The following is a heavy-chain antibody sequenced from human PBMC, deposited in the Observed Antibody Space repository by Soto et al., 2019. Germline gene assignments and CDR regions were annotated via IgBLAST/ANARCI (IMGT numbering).Heavy chain of an antibody. CDR2: ISYDGNNK. J-gene: IGHJ6*02. D-gene: IGHD2-15*01. V-gene: IGHV3-30-3*01. CDR1: GFTFSSYV. Sequence: QVQLVESGGGVVQPGRSLRLSCAASGFTFSSYVMYWVRQAPGKGLEWVAVISYDGNNKYYADSVKGRFTISRDNSKNTLYLQMNSLRAGDRAVYYWARAGCDGGSCYTLVGLRYGMDVWGQGTTVTVSS. CDR3: ARAGCDGGSCYTLVGLRYGMDV.